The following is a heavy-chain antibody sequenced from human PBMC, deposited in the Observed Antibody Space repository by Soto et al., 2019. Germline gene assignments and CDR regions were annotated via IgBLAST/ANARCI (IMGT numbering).Heavy chain of an antibody. CDR1: GGSFRGYF. CDR2: IDDSGNT. D-gene: IGHD3-16*01. CDR3: QGGDF. Sequence: SETLSLTCAVSGGSFRGYFWSWIRQSPAKGLEWIGEIDDSGNTYYNPSFKSRLTISVDTSTSQISLRLTSVTAADSAVYYCQGGDFWGQGTRVTV. V-gene: IGHV4-34*01. J-gene: IGHJ4*02.